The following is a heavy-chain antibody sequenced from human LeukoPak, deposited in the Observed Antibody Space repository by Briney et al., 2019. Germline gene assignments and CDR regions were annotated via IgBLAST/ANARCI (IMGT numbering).Heavy chain of an antibody. CDR2: ISGVGP. J-gene: IGHJ1*01. D-gene: IGHD4-17*01. CDR3: ARDPNGDYVGAFDFQR. Sequence: PGGSLRLSCAASGFTFSNYALTWVRQAPGRGLEWVSSISGVGPYYADSVKGRFSISRDNYKNTLYLQMSSLRAEDTAVYYCARDPNGDYVGAFDFQRSRQGTLVTVSS. V-gene: IGHV3-23*01. CDR1: GFTFSNYA.